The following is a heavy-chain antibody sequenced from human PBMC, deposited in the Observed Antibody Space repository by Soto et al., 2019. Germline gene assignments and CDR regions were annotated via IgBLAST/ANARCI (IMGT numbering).Heavy chain of an antibody. Sequence: SETLSLTCTVSGGSITNAAYYWGWIRQPPGKGLECIGIIFYSGNTYYRPSLKSRVTMSVDTSKNQFSLKLSSVSAADTSMYYCARVFGSGSYYFDYWGQGTLVTVSS. CDR3: ARVFGSGSYYFDY. V-gene: IGHV4-39*01. J-gene: IGHJ4*02. CDR1: GGSITNAAYY. D-gene: IGHD3-10*01. CDR2: IFYSGNT.